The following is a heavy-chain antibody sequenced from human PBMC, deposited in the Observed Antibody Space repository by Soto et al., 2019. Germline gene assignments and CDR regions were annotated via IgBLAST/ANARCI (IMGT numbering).Heavy chain of an antibody. V-gene: IGHV3-23*01. CDR1: GFTFSSNA. Sequence: EVQLLESGGDLVQPGGSLRLSCAASGFTFSSNAMTWVRQAPGKGLEWVSSISGGGGDTFYADSVKGRFTLSRDNSMNTLYLQINSLRAADTAVYYCAKATGYSYGYEIDYWGQGILVTVSS. D-gene: IGHD5-18*01. J-gene: IGHJ4*02. CDR2: ISGGGGDT. CDR3: AKATGYSYGYEIDY.